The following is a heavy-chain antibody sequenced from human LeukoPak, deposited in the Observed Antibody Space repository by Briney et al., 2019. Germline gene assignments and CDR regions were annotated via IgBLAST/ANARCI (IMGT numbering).Heavy chain of an antibody. D-gene: IGHD3-3*01. Sequence: GASVKVSCKASGYTFTSYAMNWVRQAPGQGLEWMGWISAYNGNTNYAQKLQGRVTMTTDTSTSTAYMELRSLRSDDTAVYYCARYYYDFWSATEERNWFDPWGQGTLVTVSS. J-gene: IGHJ5*02. CDR1: GYTFTSYA. CDR2: ISAYNGNT. V-gene: IGHV1-18*01. CDR3: ARYYYDFWSATEERNWFDP.